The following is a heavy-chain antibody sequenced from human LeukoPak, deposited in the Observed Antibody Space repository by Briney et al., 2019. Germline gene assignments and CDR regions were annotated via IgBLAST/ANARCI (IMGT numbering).Heavy chain of an antibody. CDR2: IYHSGST. CDR3: ARQTIYYYDSFGYFSY. J-gene: IGHJ4*02. Sequence: PSETLSLTCSVSGYSISSGYYWGWVRQPPGKGLEWIATIYHSGSTYYNPSLKSRVTISVDTSKNQFSLKLTSVTAADTALYFCARQTIYYYDSFGYFSYWGQGTLVTVSS. V-gene: IGHV4-38-2*02. CDR1: GYSISSGYY. D-gene: IGHD3-22*01.